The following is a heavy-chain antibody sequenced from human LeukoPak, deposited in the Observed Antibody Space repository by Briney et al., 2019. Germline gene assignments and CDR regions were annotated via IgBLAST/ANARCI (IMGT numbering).Heavy chain of an antibody. J-gene: IGHJ4*02. V-gene: IGHV3-9*01. CDR3: AKDRAYSSSFVDY. Sequence: PGGSLRLSCAASGFTFDDYAMHRVRQAPGKGLEWVSGISWNSGSIGYADSVKGRFTISRDNAKNSLYLQMNSLRAEDTALYYCAKDRAYSSSFVDYRGQGTLVTVSS. CDR1: GFTFDDYA. D-gene: IGHD6-6*01. CDR2: ISWNSGSI.